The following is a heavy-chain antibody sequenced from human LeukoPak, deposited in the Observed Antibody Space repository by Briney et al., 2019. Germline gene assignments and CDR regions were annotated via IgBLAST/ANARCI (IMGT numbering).Heavy chain of an antibody. CDR1: GGTFSSYE. V-gene: IGHV7-4-1*02. Sequence: GASVKVSCKASGGTFSSYEISWVRQAPGQGLEWMGWINTNTGNPTYAQGFTGRFVFSLDTSVNTAYLQINSLKAEDTAVYYCAREYYYDSSGYEGDYYYYIDVWGKGTTVTVSS. CDR2: INTNTGNP. J-gene: IGHJ6*03. CDR3: AREYYYDSSGYEGDYYYYIDV. D-gene: IGHD3-22*01.